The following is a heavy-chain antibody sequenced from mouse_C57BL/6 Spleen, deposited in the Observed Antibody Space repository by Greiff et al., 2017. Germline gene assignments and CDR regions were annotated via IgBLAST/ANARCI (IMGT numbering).Heavy chain of an antibody. Sequence: QVQLQQSGAELVKPGASVKMSCKASGYTFTSYWITWVKQRPGQGLEWIGDIYPGSGSTNYNEKFKSKATLTVDKSSSTAYMQLSSLTSEDSAVYYCARESDDNYSALDYWGQGTSVTVSS. J-gene: IGHJ4*01. D-gene: IGHD2-1*01. CDR2: IYPGSGST. CDR1: GYTFTSYW. V-gene: IGHV1-55*01. CDR3: ARESDDNYSALDY.